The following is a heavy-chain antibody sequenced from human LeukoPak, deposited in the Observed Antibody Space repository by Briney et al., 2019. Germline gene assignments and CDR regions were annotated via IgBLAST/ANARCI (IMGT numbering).Heavy chain of an antibody. CDR3: ARGGGSWANFDY. Sequence: PSETLSLTCTVSGGSISTYYWTWIRQPPGKGLEWIGYFYNSGNINYNPSLKSRVTISVDTSEKHLSLNLNSVTAADTAVYYCARGGGSWANFDYWGQGILVTVSS. CDR1: GGSISTYY. V-gene: IGHV4-59*13. D-gene: IGHD6-13*01. CDR2: FYNSGNI. J-gene: IGHJ4*02.